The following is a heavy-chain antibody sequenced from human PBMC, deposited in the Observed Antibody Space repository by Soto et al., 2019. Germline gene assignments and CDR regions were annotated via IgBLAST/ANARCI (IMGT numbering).Heavy chain of an antibody. CDR1: GFTFSNYA. J-gene: IGHJ6*02. CDR2: IRGGGNT. V-gene: IGHV3-66*01. Sequence: GGSLRLSCVASGFTFSNYAMSWVRQAPGKGLEWVSVIRGGGNTFYADSVEGRFTISRDNSKNTVYLQMNGLRVEDTAMYYCVRENYYYGMDVWGQGTTVTVSS. CDR3: VRENYYYGMDV.